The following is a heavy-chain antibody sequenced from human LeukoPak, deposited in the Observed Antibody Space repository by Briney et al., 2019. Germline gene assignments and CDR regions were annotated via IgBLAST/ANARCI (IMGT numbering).Heavy chain of an antibody. CDR2: VIPIFGTA. CDR1: GGTFSSYA. Sequence: SVKVSCKASGGTFSSYAISWVRQAPGQGLEWMGGVIPIFGTANYAQKFQGRVTITADESTSTAYMELSSLRSEDTAVYYCARAGYCSGGSCYGGSYYYYGMDVWGQGTTVTVSS. J-gene: IGHJ6*02. D-gene: IGHD2-15*01. CDR3: ARAGYCSGGSCYGGSYYYYGMDV. V-gene: IGHV1-69*13.